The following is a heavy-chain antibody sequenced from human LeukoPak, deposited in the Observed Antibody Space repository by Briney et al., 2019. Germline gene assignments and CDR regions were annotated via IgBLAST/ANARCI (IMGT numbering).Heavy chain of an antibody. CDR2: IIPIFGTA. Sequence: SVKVSCKASGGTFSSYAISWVRQAPGQGLEWMGRIIPIFGTANYAQKFQGRVTITTDESTSTAYMELSSLRSEDTAVYYCARFVCSSTSCYANAFDIWGQGTMVTISS. V-gene: IGHV1-69*05. D-gene: IGHD2-2*01. CDR1: GGTFSSYA. J-gene: IGHJ3*02. CDR3: ARFVCSSTSCYANAFDI.